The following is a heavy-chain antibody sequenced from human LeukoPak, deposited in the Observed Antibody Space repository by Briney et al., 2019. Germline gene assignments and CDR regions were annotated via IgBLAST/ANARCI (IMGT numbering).Heavy chain of an antibody. V-gene: IGHV4-34*01. CDR3: ETSSSATIDYFYDYIDV. CDR1: GGSFSGYY. D-gene: IGHD2-15*01. CDR2: SNHSGNT. Sequence: SETLSLTCPVNGGSFSGYYWSWFRKPPGKGRDGMGESNHSGNTNYNPSLKSRVTISGDTSKNQFSLKLSSVTAADTAVYYCETSSSATIDYFYDYIDVWGKGTTVTVSS. J-gene: IGHJ6*03.